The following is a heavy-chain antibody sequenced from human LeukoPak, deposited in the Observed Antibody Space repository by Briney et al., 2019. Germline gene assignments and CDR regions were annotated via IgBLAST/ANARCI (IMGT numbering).Heavy chain of an antibody. CDR2: MNPNSGDT. V-gene: IGHV1-2*02. CDR3: ASYYYDSSGHNSYYYGMDV. Sequence: ASVKVSCKASVYTFTNFYIHWVRQAPGQGLEWMGWMNPNSGDTSYAREFQDRVTMTRDTSLSTAYMELSRLRSDDTAVYYCASYYYDSSGHNSYYYGMDVWGQGTTVTVSS. CDR1: VYTFTNFY. D-gene: IGHD3-22*01. J-gene: IGHJ6*02.